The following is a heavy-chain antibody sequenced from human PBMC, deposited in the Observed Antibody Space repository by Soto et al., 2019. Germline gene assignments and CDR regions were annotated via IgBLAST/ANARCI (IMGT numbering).Heavy chain of an antibody. Sequence: QVQLVQSGAEVKKPGASVKVSCKASGYTFTGNYIHWVRQAPGQGLEWMGWINPYSGDTNYAQNFQGWVTMTRDTSISTAYMELVRLRSDDTAMYYCARDVSATITSPHDAFDIWGQGTMVTVSS. J-gene: IGHJ3*02. V-gene: IGHV1-2*04. CDR1: GYTFTGNY. CDR3: ARDVSATITSPHDAFDI. D-gene: IGHD3-10*01. CDR2: INPYSGDT.